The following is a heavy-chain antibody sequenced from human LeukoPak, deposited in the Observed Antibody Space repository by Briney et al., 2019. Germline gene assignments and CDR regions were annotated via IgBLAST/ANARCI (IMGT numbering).Heavy chain of an antibody. J-gene: IGHJ4*02. V-gene: IGHV3-30*04. CDR3: ARDQFEYQVRIIDY. D-gene: IGHD2-2*01. CDR2: ISYDGINK. CDR1: GFTFSSYA. Sequence: GGSLRLSCAASGFTFSSYAMSWVRQAPGKGLEWVAIISYDGINKYYADSVKGRFTISRDNSKNTLYLQVNSLRAEDTAMYYCARDQFEYQVRIIDYWGQGTLVTVSS.